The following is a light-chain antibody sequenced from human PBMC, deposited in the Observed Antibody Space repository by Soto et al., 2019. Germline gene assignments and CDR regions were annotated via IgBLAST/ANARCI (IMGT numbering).Light chain of an antibody. CDR2: DAS. Sequence: EIVLTQSPDTLSLSPGERATLSCRASQSVSSSLAWYQQIPGQAPRLLIYDASSRATGIPARFSGSGSGTDFTLTISSLEPEDFAVYYCQQRSNWPPEVTFGPGTKVDIK. J-gene: IGKJ3*01. CDR3: QQRSNWPPEVT. V-gene: IGKV3-11*01. CDR1: QSVSSS.